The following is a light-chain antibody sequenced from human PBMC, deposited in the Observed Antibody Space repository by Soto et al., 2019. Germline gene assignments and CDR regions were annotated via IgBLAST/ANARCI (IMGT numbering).Light chain of an antibody. CDR3: QSYDSSLRGGV. CDR2: GNS. J-gene: IGLJ2*01. V-gene: IGLV1-40*01. Sequence: QSALTQPPSVSGAPGQRVTISCTGSSSNIGAGSDVHWYQQLPGTAPKLLIYGNSNRPSGVPDRFSGSKSGTSASLAITGLQAEDEADYYCQSYDSSLRGGVFGGGTKVTVL. CDR1: SSNIGAGSD.